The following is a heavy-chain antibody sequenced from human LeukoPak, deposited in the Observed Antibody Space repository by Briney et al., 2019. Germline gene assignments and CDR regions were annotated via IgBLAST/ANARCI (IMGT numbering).Heavy chain of an antibody. J-gene: IGHJ5*02. D-gene: IGHD3-22*01. CDR3: ARQRGYHDSTTNRFSDL. V-gene: IGHV4-39*01. CDR2: FYNSGST. CDR1: GGSISSTSYY. Sequence: RTSETLSLTCTVSGGSISSTSYYWDWIRQPPGKGLEWIGNFYNSGSTHYSPSLKSRVTMSVDTSKNQFSLKLNSVTAADTAVYYCARQRGYHDSTTNRFSDLWGQGTRVTVSS.